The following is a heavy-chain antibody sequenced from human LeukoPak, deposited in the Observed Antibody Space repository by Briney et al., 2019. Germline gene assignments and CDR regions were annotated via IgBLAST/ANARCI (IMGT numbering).Heavy chain of an antibody. CDR3: ARDRESYCTGGSCYSTGGY. Sequence: GGSLRLSCAASGFTFSSYSMNWVRQAPGKGLEWVSSISSSSSYIYYADSVKGRFTMSRDNAKNSLYLQMNSLRAEDTAVYYCARDRESYCTGGSCYSTGGYWGQGTLVTVYS. CDR2: ISSSSSYI. CDR1: GFTFSSYS. D-gene: IGHD2-15*01. J-gene: IGHJ4*02. V-gene: IGHV3-21*01.